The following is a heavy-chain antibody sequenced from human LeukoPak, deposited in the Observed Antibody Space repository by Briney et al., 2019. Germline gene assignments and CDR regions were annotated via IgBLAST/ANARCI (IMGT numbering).Heavy chain of an antibody. D-gene: IGHD3-10*01. CDR1: GGSISSYY. V-gene: IGHV4-59*08. Sequence: KPSETLSLTCTFSGGSISSYYWSWIRQPPGKGLGWVGRIYCRGATNYNPSLKSRVTISVDTSKNQFSLRLSTVTAADTVVYYCARGPGGSGTRPPYTFYYGMDVWGQGTTVTVSS. CDR2: IYCRGAT. CDR3: ARGPGGSGTRPPYTFYYGMDV. J-gene: IGHJ6*02.